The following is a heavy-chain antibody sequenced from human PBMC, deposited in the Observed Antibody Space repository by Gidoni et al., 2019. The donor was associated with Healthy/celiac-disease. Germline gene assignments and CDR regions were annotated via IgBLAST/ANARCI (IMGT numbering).Heavy chain of an antibody. CDR3: GRGRRFLEWLLSPNDAFDI. D-gene: IGHD3-3*01. V-gene: IGHV3-21*01. J-gene: IGHJ3*02. CDR2: ISSSSSYI. CDR1: GFTFSSYS. Sequence: EVQLVTSGGGLVKPGGSLRLSCAASGFTFSSYSMNWVRQAPGKGLEWVSSISSSSSYIYYADSVKGRFTISRDNAKNSLYLQMNSLRAEDTAVYYCGRGRRFLEWLLSPNDAFDIWGQGTMVTVSS.